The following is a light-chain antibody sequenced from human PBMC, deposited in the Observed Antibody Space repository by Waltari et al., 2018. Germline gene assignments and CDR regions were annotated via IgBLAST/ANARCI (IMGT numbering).Light chain of an antibody. Sequence: QLVLTQSPSASASLGDSVKLTCTLSSAHSSYSSYSIAWHQQQPGKGPRFLMKLNSDGSHKRGDGIPDRFSGSSSGAERYLTISSLQSADEADYYCQTWGAGFQIFGGGTKLAVL. J-gene: IGLJ2*01. CDR3: QTWGAGFQI. CDR2: LNSDGSH. V-gene: IGLV4-69*01. CDR1: SAHSSYSSYS.